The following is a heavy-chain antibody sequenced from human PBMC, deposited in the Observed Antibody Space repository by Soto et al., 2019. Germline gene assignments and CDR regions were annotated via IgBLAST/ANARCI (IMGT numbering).Heavy chain of an antibody. V-gene: IGHV1-8*01. CDR1: GYTFTSYD. CDR3: ARGKVLLWFGELFPDYYYYYMDV. CDR2: MNPNSGNT. J-gene: IGHJ6*03. D-gene: IGHD3-10*01. Sequence: ASVKVSCKASGYTFTSYDINWVRQATGQGHEWMGWMNPNSGNTGYAQKFQGRVTMTRNTSISTAYTELSSLKSEDTAVYYCARGKVLLWFGELFPDYYYYYMDVWGKGTTVTVSS.